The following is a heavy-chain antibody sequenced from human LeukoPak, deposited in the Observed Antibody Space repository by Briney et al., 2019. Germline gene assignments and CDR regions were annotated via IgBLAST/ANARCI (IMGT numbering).Heavy chain of an antibody. V-gene: IGHV4-31*03. CDR3: ARVGXYDSSGYFSYYFDY. CDR1: GGSISSGGYY. Sequence: PSETLSLTCTVSGGSISSGGYYWSWIRQHPGXXXXXXXXIXYSGSTYYNPSXXXXVTIXVDTSKNQFSLKLSAVSAADTAVYYCARVGXYDSSGYFSYYFDYWGQGTLVTVSS. J-gene: IGHJ4*02. CDR2: IXYSGST. D-gene: IGHD3-22*01.